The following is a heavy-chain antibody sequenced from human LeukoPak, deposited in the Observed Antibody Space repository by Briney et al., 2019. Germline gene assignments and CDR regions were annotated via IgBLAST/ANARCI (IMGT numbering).Heavy chain of an antibody. J-gene: IGHJ3*02. CDR1: GFTFSSYA. V-gene: IGHV3-23*01. D-gene: IGHD3-9*01. CDR2: ISGSGGST. Sequence: GGSLRLSCAASGFTFSSYAMSWVRQAPGKGLEWVSDISGSGGSTYYEDSVKGRFTISRDNSKNTLYLQMNSLRAEDTAVYYCAKEGRYDILTGYYTLDAFDIWGQGTMVTVSS. CDR3: AKEGRYDILTGYYTLDAFDI.